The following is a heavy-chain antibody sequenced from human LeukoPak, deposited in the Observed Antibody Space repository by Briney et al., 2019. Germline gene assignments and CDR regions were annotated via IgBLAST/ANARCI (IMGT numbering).Heavy chain of an antibody. CDR3: ARDEYYYDSSGYYSQGCDY. CDR1: GFTFSSYS. V-gene: IGHV3-48*01. Sequence: PGGSLRLSCAASGFTFSSYSMNWVRQAPGKGLEWVSYISSSSSTIYYADSVKGRFTISRDNAKNSLYLQMNSLRAEDTAVYYCARDEYYYDSSGYYSQGCDYWGQGTLVTVSP. J-gene: IGHJ4*02. CDR2: ISSSSSTI. D-gene: IGHD3-22*01.